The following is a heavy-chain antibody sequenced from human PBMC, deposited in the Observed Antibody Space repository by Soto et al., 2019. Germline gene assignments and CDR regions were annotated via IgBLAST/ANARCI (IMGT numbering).Heavy chain of an antibody. D-gene: IGHD5-12*01. J-gene: IGHJ4*02. V-gene: IGHV4-59*08. CDR1: GGSISSYY. Sequence: SETLSLTCTVSGGSISSYYWSWIRQPPGKGLEWIGYIYYSGSTNYNPSLKSRVTISVDTSKNQFSLKLSSVTAADTAVYYCARHTDSGYDLSADYWGQGTLVTVSS. CDR2: IYYSGST. CDR3: ARHTDSGYDLSADY.